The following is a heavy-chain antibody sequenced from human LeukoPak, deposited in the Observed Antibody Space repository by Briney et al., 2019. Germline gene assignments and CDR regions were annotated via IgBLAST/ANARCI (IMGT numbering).Heavy chain of an antibody. Sequence: PGGSLRLSCAASGFTFSSYAMSWVRQAPGKGLEWVSAISGSGGSTYYADSVKGRFTISRDNSKNTLYLQMNSLRAEDTAVYYCAKAPYYDFWSGYRSFDYWGQGTLVTVSS. CDR2: ISGSGGST. D-gene: IGHD3-3*01. CDR3: AKAPYYDFWSGYRSFDY. J-gene: IGHJ4*02. CDR1: GFTFSSYA. V-gene: IGHV3-23*01.